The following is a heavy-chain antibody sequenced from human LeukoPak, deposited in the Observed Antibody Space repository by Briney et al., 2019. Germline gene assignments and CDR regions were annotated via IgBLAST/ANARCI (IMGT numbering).Heavy chain of an antibody. D-gene: IGHD2-15*01. CDR2: ISGSGGST. CDR1: GFTFSSFD. CDR3: AKFAQRYCSGGSCHPFDY. J-gene: IGHJ4*02. Sequence: GGTLRLSCAASGFTFSSFDMSWVRQAPGEGLEWVSAISGSGGSTYNADSVKGRFTISRDNSKNTLHLQMNSLRAEDTAAYYCAKFAQRYCSGGSCHPFDYWGQGTLVTVSS. V-gene: IGHV3-23*01.